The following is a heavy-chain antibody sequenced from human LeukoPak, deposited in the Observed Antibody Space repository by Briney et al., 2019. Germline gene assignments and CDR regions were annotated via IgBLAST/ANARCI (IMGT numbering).Heavy chain of an antibody. J-gene: IGHJ4*02. CDR1: GGSISRNSYY. D-gene: IGHD3-22*01. V-gene: IGHV4-39*07. CDR3: ARDGEFAGYYYDSSGYYC. Sequence: SETLSLTCTVSGGSISRNSYYWGCIRQPPGKGLEWIGSIYYSGSTYYNPALKSRVTISVDTSKNQFSLKLSSVTAADTAVYYCARDGEFAGYYYDSSGYYCWGQGTLVTVSS. CDR2: IYYSGST.